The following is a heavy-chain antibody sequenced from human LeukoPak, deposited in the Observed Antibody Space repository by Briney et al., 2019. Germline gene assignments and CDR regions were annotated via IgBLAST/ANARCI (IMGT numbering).Heavy chain of an antibody. D-gene: IGHD3-3*02. Sequence: SQTLSLVCAISGDSVSSNSAAWNWIRQSPSRGLEWLGRTYYRSKWKNDYAVSVKGRITINPDTTKKQFSLQLKSVTPEDTAVYFCAGEPGGAEAAFAEWGQATLVTVST. CDR1: GDSVSSNSAA. CDR2: TYYRSKWKN. J-gene: IGHJ4*02. V-gene: IGHV6-1*01. CDR3: AGEPGGAEAAFAE.